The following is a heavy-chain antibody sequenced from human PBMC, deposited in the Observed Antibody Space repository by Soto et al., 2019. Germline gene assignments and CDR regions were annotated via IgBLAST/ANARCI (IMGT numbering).Heavy chain of an antibody. V-gene: IGHV3-33*01. D-gene: IGHD4-17*01. CDR2: IWYDGSNK. Sequence: QVQLVESGGGVVQLGRSLRLSCAASGFTFSSYGMHWVREAPGKGLGWVAVIWYDGSNKYYVDSVKGRFTISRDNSKNTLYLQMNSLRAEDTAVYYCARDAVYYGDPVDYFGYWGQGTRVTGSS. CDR3: ARDAVYYGDPVDYFGY. CDR1: GFTFSSYG. J-gene: IGHJ4*02.